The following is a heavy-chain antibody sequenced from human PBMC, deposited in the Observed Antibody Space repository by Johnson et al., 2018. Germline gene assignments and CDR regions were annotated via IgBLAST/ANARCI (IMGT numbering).Heavy chain of an antibody. CDR2: ISHSGSTI. V-gene: IGHV3-48*02. Sequence: VQLVQSGGGLVQAGVSLRLSCAASGFIFSHYSMNWVRQAPGKGREWVSYISHSGSTIYYEDSGQGRVTTPRDNAKTSLYLQMNSLSNEDTAVYVCARLLGGRYYAENALDNWGQGTMGTVSS. CDR3: ARLLGGRYYAENALDN. J-gene: IGHJ3*02. D-gene: IGHD1-26*01. CDR1: GFIFSHYS.